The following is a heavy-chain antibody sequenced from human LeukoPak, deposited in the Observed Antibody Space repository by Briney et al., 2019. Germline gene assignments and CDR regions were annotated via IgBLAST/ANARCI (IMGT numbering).Heavy chain of an antibody. Sequence: SETLSLTCAVYGGSSSGSYWSWIRQPPGKGLEWIGEIDYSGGTNYHPSLKSRVTISLDRSKNHFSLNLTSVTAADTAVYYCAKSNGYGLVDIWGQGTMVTVSS. CDR3: AKSNGYGLVDI. D-gene: IGHD3-10*01. CDR1: GGSSSGSY. J-gene: IGHJ3*02. CDR2: IDYSGGT. V-gene: IGHV4-34*01.